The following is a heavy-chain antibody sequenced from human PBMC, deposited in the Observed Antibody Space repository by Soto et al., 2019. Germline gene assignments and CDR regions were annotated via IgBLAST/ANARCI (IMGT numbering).Heavy chain of an antibody. J-gene: IGHJ6*02. CDR2: FDPEDGET. V-gene: IGHV1-24*01. D-gene: IGHD6-13*01. CDR1: GYTLTDLS. CDR3: ASAKQQLVYYYYYGMDV. Sequence: ASVKVSCKVSGYTLTDLSMQWVRQAPGKGLEWMGGFDPEDGETINAQKFQARVTITADESTSTAYMELSSLRSEDTAVYYCASAKQQLVYYYYYGMDVWGQGTTVTVSS.